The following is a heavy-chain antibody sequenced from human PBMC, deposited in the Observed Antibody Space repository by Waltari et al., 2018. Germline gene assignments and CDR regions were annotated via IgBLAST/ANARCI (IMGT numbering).Heavy chain of an antibody. CDR3: TRDANDYFFS. CDR1: GGFINNHY. J-gene: IGHJ4*02. D-gene: IGHD4-17*01. CDR2: IFARGST. Sequence: QVQLQESGPGVVKPSETLSLTCTDSGGFINNHYWSWIRQPAGKGLEGIGRIFARGSTNYNPSLKSRVTMSIDTTRNQFSLRLVDVTAADAAVYYCTRDANDYFFSWGQGALVAVSS. V-gene: IGHV4-4*07.